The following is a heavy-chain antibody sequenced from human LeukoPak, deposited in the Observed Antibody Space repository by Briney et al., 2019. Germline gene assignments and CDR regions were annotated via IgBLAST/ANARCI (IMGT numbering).Heavy chain of an antibody. CDR2: ISSGSSTI. Sequence: GSLRLSCAASGFTFSSYSMKWVRQAPGKGLEWVSYISSGSSTIYYADSVKGRFTISRDNAKNSLYLQMNSLRVEDTAVYYCARWTGDACFDYWGQGTLVTVSS. J-gene: IGHJ4*02. D-gene: IGHD3/OR15-3a*01. V-gene: IGHV3-48*01. CDR3: ARWTGDACFDY. CDR1: GFTFSSYS.